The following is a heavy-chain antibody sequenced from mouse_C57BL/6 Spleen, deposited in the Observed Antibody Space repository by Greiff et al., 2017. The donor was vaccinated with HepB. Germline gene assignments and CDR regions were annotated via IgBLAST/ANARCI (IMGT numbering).Heavy chain of an antibody. CDR1: GFTFSSYA. CDR3: ARDHGSSYWYFDV. V-gene: IGHV5-4*01. J-gene: IGHJ1*03. Sequence: DVHLVESGGGLVKPGGSLKLSCAASGFTFSSYAMSWVRQTPEKRLEWVATISDGGSYTYYPDNVKGRFTTSRDNAKNNLYLQMSHLKSEDTAMYYCARDHGSSYWYFDVWGTGTTVTVSS. D-gene: IGHD1-1*01. CDR2: ISDGGSYT.